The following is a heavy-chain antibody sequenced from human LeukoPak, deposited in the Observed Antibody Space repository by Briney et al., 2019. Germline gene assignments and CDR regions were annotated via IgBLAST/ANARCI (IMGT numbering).Heavy chain of an antibody. V-gene: IGHV3-30*18. D-gene: IGHD6-13*01. CDR1: GFTFSSYG. Sequence: GRSLRLSCAAPGFTFSSYGMHWVRQAPGKGLEWVAVISYDGSNKYYADSVKGRFTISRDNSKNTLYLQMNSLRAEDTAVYYCAKDGYSSSWYRSYYYYGMDVWGQGTTVTVSS. CDR3: AKDGYSSSWYRSYYYYGMDV. CDR2: ISYDGSNK. J-gene: IGHJ6*02.